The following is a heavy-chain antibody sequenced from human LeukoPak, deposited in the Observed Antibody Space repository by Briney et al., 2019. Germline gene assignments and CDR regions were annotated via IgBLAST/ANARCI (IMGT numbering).Heavy chain of an antibody. CDR3: AKDRGADCGGDCYSLLFDY. D-gene: IGHD2-21*02. J-gene: IGHJ4*02. Sequence: PGGSLRLSCAASGFTFNNYVMSWVRQAAGKGLEWVSALSGSGGSTYYADSVKGRFTISRDNSKNTLYLQMNSLRAEDTAVYYCAKDRGADCGGDCYSLLFDYWGQGTLVTVSS. CDR2: LSGSGGST. V-gene: IGHV3-23*01. CDR1: GFTFNNYV.